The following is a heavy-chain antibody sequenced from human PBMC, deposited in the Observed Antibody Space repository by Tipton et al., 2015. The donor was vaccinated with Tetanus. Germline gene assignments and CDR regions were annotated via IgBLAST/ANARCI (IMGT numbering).Heavy chain of an antibody. CDR1: GFTFSTYN. V-gene: IGHV3-48*02. Sequence: SLRLSCTASGFTFSTYNMNWVRQAPGKGLEWVSYISSSSSTIYYADSVKGRFTISRDNAKNSLYLQMNSLRDEDTAVYYCARDAPDYYASGSYYDLWCQGTLVTVSS. CDR2: ISSSSSTI. D-gene: IGHD3-10*01. J-gene: IGHJ4*02. CDR3: ARDAPDYYASGSYYDL.